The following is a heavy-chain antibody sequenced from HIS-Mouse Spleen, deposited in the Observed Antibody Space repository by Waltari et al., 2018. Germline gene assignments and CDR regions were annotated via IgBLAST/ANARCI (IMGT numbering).Heavy chain of an antibody. Sequence: QLQLQESGPGLVKPSETLSLTCTVSGGSISSSSYYWGWIRQPPGKGLEWIGSSYYSGGTYYNPSLKSLVTISVDTSKNQFSLKLSSVTAADTAVYYCAREIPYSSSWYDWYFDLWGRGTLVTVSS. CDR2: SYYSGGT. J-gene: IGHJ2*01. V-gene: IGHV4-39*07. CDR3: AREIPYSSSWYDWYFDL. D-gene: IGHD6-13*01. CDR1: GGSISSSSYY.